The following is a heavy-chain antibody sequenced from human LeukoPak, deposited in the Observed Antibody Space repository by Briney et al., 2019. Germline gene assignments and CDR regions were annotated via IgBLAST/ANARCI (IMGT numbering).Heavy chain of an antibody. V-gene: IGHV3-15*07. D-gene: IGHD7-27*01. Sequence: GGSLRLSCAASGFTFSDAWMNWVRQAPGKGPEWVGRIKRKTDGGTTDYAAPVKGRFTISRGDSKNTLYLQMNSLKTEDTAVYYCTTGNWGPYWGQGTLVTVSS. CDR2: IKRKTDGGTT. J-gene: IGHJ4*02. CDR1: GFTFSDAW. CDR3: TTGNWGPY.